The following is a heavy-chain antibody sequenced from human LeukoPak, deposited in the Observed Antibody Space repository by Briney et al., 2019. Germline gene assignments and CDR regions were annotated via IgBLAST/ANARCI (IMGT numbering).Heavy chain of an antibody. J-gene: IGHJ6*03. CDR2: IYTSGST. CDR1: GGSISSYY. D-gene: IGHD5-18*01. CDR3: ARAGYIYAISYYYMDV. V-gene: IGHV4-4*07. Sequence: SEALSLTCTVSGGSISSYYWSWIRQPAGKGLEWIGRIYTSGSTNYNPSLKSRVTMSVDTSKNQFSLNLSSVTAADTAVYYCARAGYIYAISYYYMDVWGKGTTVTISS.